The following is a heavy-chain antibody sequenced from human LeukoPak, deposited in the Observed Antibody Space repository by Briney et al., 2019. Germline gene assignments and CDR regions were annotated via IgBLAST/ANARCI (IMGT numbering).Heavy chain of an antibody. CDR1: GGSISSYY. Sequence: SETLSLTCTVSGGSISSYYWSWIRQPAGKGLEWIGRIYISGSTNYNPSLKSRVTMSVDTSKNQFSLKLSSVTAADTAVYYCARGPYSSGWYLPFDYWGQGTLVTVSS. CDR3: ARGPYSSGWYLPFDY. D-gene: IGHD6-19*01. V-gene: IGHV4-4*07. CDR2: IYISGST. J-gene: IGHJ4*02.